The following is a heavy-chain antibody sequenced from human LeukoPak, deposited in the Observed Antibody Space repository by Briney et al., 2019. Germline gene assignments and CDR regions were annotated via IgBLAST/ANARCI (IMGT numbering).Heavy chain of an antibody. CDR1: GGTFSSYA. D-gene: IGHD6-13*01. J-gene: IGHJ4*02. Sequence: ASVKVSCKASGGTFSSYAINWVRQATGQGLEWMGWMNPNSGNTGYAQKFQGRVTITRNTSISTAYMELSSLRSEDTAVYYCARVAYSSSFDYWGQGTLVTVSS. V-gene: IGHV1-8*03. CDR3: ARVAYSSSFDY. CDR2: MNPNSGNT.